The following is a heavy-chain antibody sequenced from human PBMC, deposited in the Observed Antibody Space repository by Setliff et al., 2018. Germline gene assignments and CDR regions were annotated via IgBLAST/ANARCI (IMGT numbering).Heavy chain of an antibody. J-gene: IGHJ6*02. D-gene: IGHD4-17*01. CDR2: IVVGSGNT. CDR3: AADYGGNSGGGMDV. CDR1: GFTFTSSA. V-gene: IGHV1-58*01. Sequence: SVKVSCKASGFTFTSSAVQWVRQARGQRLEWIGWIVVGSGNTNYAQRFQERGTITRDMSTSTAYMELSSLRSEDTAVYYCAADYGGNSGGGMDVWGQGTTVTVSS.